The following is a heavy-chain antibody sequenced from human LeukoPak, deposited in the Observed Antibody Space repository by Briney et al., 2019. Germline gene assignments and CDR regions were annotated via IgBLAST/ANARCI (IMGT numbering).Heavy chain of an antibody. CDR3: ARGPVGATSRIWFDC. CDR1: GFTFSSYN. CDR2: TSSSSSYI. Sequence: PGGSLRLSCVPSGFTFSSYNMNWVRQAPGKGLEWISSTSSSSSYIYYADSVTGRFTISRDNAKNSLYLQMNSLRAEDTAVYYCARGPVGATSRIWFDCWGQGTLVTVSS. D-gene: IGHD1-26*01. J-gene: IGHJ5*01. V-gene: IGHV3-21*01.